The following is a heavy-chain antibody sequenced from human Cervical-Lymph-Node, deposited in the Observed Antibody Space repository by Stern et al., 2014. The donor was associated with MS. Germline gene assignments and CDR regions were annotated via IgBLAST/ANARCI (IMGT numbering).Heavy chain of an antibody. CDR1: EYSAIGHA. D-gene: IGHD4-17*01. V-gene: IGHV7-4-1*02. CDR3: AGGDDYGDYGSPSEY. CDR2: IITNSGNP. Sequence: VQLVESGSELKKPGASVKVSCKASEYSAIGHAITWVRQAPGQGLEWMGWIITNSGNPTHAQGLTGRFGRTLDTTVNTAYRQISSLKAEDTAVYYCAGGDDYGDYGSPSEYGGQGTLVTVSS. J-gene: IGHJ4*02.